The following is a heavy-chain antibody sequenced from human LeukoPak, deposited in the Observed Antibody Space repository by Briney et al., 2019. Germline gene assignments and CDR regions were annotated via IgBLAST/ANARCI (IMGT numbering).Heavy chain of an antibody. CDR1: GYSLTSYW. J-gene: IGHJ4*02. V-gene: IGHV5-51*01. CDR3: ARLPRQLLWFGELFYFDY. CDR2: IYSGDSDT. Sequence: GESLKISCKGSGYSLTSYWIGWVRQMSRKGLEWMGIIYSGDSDTRYSPSCQGQVTISADKSISTAYLQWSSLKASDTAMYYCARLPRQLLWFGELFYFDYWGQGTLVTVSS. D-gene: IGHD3-10*01.